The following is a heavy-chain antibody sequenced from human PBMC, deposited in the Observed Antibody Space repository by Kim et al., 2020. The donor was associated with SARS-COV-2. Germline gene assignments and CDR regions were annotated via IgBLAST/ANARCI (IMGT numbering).Heavy chain of an antibody. Sequence: GSLRLSCAASGFTFSSYGMHWVRQAPGKGLEWVAVIWYDGSNKYYADSVKGRFTISRDNSKNTLYLQMNSLRAEDTAVYYCARGMGVVVAATLSYYYYGMDVWGQGTTVTVSS. CDR3: ARGMGVVVAATLSYYYYGMDV. V-gene: IGHV3-33*01. CDR2: IWYDGSNK. J-gene: IGHJ6*02. D-gene: IGHD2-15*01. CDR1: GFTFSSYG.